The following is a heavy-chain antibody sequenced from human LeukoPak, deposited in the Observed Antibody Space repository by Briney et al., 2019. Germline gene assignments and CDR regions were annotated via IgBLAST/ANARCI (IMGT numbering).Heavy chain of an antibody. CDR2: IIGSGGST. CDR1: GFTFSSYA. D-gene: IGHD3-22*01. V-gene: IGHV3-23*01. CDR3: AKGYYYDSHRSSDAFDI. Sequence: GGSLRLSCAAYGFTFSSYAMSWVRQAPGKGLEWVSAIIGSGGSTYYADSVKGRFTISRDNSKNTLYLQMNSLRAEDTAVYYSAKGYYYDSHRSSDAFDIWGQGTMVTVSS. J-gene: IGHJ3*02.